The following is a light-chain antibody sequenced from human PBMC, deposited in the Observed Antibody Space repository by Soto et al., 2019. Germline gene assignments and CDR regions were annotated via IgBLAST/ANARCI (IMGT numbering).Light chain of an antibody. CDR2: DVS. Sequence: QSALTQPRSVSGSPGQSVTISCTGTSSDVGGYNYVSWYQHHPGKAPKLMIYDVSKRPSGVPDRFSGSKSGNTASLTISGLQAEDEADYYCCSYAGSYTLFGGGTKVTVL. V-gene: IGLV2-11*01. J-gene: IGLJ2*01. CDR1: SSDVGGYNY. CDR3: CSYAGSYTL.